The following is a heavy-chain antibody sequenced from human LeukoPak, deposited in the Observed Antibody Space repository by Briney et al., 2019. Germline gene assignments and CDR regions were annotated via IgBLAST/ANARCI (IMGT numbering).Heavy chain of an antibody. CDR1: GGSISSYY. Sequence: SETLSLTCTVSGGSISSYYWSWIRQPAGKGLEWIGRIYTSGSTNYNPSLRSRVIMSVDTSKNQFSLKLTSVTAADTAVYYCARGSITENAFDIWGQGTMVTVSS. J-gene: IGHJ3*02. V-gene: IGHV4-4*07. D-gene: IGHD3-3*01. CDR3: ARGSITENAFDI. CDR2: IYTSGST.